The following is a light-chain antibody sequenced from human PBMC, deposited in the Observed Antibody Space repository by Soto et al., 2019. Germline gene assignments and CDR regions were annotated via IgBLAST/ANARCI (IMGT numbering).Light chain of an antibody. Sequence: SLLTQPASVSGSPGQSFTFSCTGTSSDIVVYNYVSWYQQHPGKAPKPMIYEVNNRPSGVSNRFSGSKYGNTASLTISGLQAEDEADYYCSSYTTSNTYVFGTGTKVTVL. J-gene: IGLJ1*01. CDR3: SSYTTSNTYV. CDR2: EVN. V-gene: IGLV2-14*01. CDR1: SSDIVVYNY.